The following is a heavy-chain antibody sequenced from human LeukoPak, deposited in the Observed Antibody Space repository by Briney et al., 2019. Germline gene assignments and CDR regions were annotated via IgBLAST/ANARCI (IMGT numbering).Heavy chain of an antibody. Sequence: ASVKVSCKASGGTCSSYAISWVRQAPGQGLEWMGGIIPIFGTANYAQKFQGRVTITADESTSTVYMELSSLRSEDTAVYYCARGRRLAAAGGSFDYWGQGTLVTVSS. CDR3: ARGRRLAAAGGSFDY. D-gene: IGHD6-13*01. CDR2: IIPIFGTA. J-gene: IGHJ4*02. V-gene: IGHV1-69*13. CDR1: GGTCSSYA.